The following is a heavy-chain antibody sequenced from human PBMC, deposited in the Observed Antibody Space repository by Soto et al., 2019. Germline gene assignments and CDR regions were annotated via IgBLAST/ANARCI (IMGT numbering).Heavy chain of an antibody. D-gene: IGHD6-6*01. J-gene: IGHJ4*02. CDR1: GGSFIGYY. Sequence: SETLSLTCAVYGGSFIGYYWSWIRQPPGKGLEWIGEINHSGSTNYNPSLKSRVTISVDTSKNQFSLKLSSVTAADTAVYYCARVAAARPGDYWGQGTLVTVSS. CDR2: INHSGST. V-gene: IGHV4-34*01. CDR3: ARVAAARPGDY.